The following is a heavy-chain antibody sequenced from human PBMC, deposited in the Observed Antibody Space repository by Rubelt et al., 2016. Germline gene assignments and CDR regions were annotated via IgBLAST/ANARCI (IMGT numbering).Heavy chain of an antibody. D-gene: IGHD1-26*01. CDR3: ARGELNAGNWFDP. J-gene: IGHJ5*02. CDR2: INHSGST. Sequence: QVQLQESGPGLVKPSETLSLTCTVSGYSISSGYYWGWIRQPPGKGLEWIGEINHSGSTNYNPSLKSRVTISGDTSKNQFSLKLSSVTAADTAVYYCARGELNAGNWFDPWGQGTLVTVSS. CDR1: GYSISSGYY. V-gene: IGHV4-38-2*02.